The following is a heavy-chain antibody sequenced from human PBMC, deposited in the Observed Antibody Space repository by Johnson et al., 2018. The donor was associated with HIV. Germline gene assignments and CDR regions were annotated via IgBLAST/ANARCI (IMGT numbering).Heavy chain of an antibody. CDR1: GIIVTGNF. CDR3: ARMTTTVSHHDGFDI. D-gene: IGHD4-17*01. V-gene: IGHV3-66*01. J-gene: IGHJ3*02. CDR2: INAGGDT. Sequence: MLLVESGGGLVQPGGYLRLSCAASGIIVTGNFMSWVRQAPGKGLEWVSVINAGGDTYYADSVKGRFTISRDNSKNTLYLQMNRLRAEDTAVYYCARMTTTVSHHDGFDIWGQGTMVTVSS.